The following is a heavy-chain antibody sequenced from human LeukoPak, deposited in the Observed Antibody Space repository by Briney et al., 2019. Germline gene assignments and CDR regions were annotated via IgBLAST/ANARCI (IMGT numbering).Heavy chain of an antibody. J-gene: IGHJ6*03. CDR3: ARGGGLYFGDLFSAGYMDV. V-gene: IGHV4-59*11. CDR2: VYYTGRT. CDR1: GDSISRPY. Sequence: SETLSLTCTVSGDSISRPYWSWIRQPPGKGLEWIGYVYYTGRTNYSPSLKSRVTMSIDTSKSHFSLRLTSVTAADAAVFYCARGGGLYFGDLFSAGYMDVWGKGTTVTVSS. D-gene: IGHD3-10*01.